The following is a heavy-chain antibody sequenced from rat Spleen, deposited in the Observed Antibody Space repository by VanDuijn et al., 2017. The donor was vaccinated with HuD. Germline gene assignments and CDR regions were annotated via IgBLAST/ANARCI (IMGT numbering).Heavy chain of an antibody. Sequence: EVQLVESGGGLVQPGGSLKLSCVASGFTFNNYWMTWIRQAPGKGLEWVASITNASGRTYYPDSVKGRFTISRDTAQNTLYLQMNSLRSEDTATYYCASHTYVDYWGQGVMVTVSS. J-gene: IGHJ2*01. CDR1: GFTFNNYW. D-gene: IGHD1-7*01. CDR3: ASHTYVDY. CDR2: ITNASGRT. V-gene: IGHV5-31*01.